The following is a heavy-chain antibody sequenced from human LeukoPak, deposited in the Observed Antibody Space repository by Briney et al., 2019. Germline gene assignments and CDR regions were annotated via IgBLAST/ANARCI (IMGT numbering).Heavy chain of an antibody. D-gene: IGHD5-18*01. J-gene: IGHJ4*02. V-gene: IGHV3-48*01. Sequence: GGSLRLSCVASGFTFSSYSMNWVRQAPGKGLEWVSYISSSSSTIWYADSVKGRFTISRDNVKNSLYLQMSSLRAEDTAVYYCARDGPTAYFDYWGQGTLVTVSS. CDR1: GFTFSSYS. CDR2: ISSSSSTI. CDR3: ARDGPTAYFDY.